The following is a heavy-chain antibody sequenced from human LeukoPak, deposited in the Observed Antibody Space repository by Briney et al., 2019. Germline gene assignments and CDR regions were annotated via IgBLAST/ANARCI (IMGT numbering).Heavy chain of an antibody. CDR3: VSFYDTY. CDR2: INSDGSWT. Sequence: GGSLRLSCAASVNYLMHWVRQAPGKGRVWVSHINSDGSWTSYADSVKGRFTISKDNAKNTVYLQMNSLRAEDTAVYYCVSFYDTYWGRGTLVTVSS. V-gene: IGHV3-74*01. J-gene: IGHJ4*02. CDR1: VNYL. D-gene: IGHD2/OR15-2a*01.